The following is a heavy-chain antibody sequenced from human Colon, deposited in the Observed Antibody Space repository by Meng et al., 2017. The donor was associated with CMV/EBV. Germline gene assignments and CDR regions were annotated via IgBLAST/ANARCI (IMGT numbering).Heavy chain of an antibody. V-gene: IGHV3-66*02. CDR2: IYSGSDA. CDR1: GFTFNRNS. J-gene: IGHJ4*02. CDR3: ARGNLGMIAIPLDS. Sequence: GGSLRLSCAASGFTFNRNSMSWVRQAPGKGLEWVSVIYSGSDAYYADSVQGRFTLSRDNSKNTVYLQMNTLRGEDTAVYYCARGNLGMIAIPLDSWGQGTLVTVSS. D-gene: IGHD2-21*01.